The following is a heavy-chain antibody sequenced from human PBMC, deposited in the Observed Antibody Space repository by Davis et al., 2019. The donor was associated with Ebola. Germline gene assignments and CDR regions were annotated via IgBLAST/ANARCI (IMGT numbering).Heavy chain of an antibody. Sequence: ASVKVSCKTSGYIFTSYYIHWVRQAPGQGLEWVGIINPSRGTTHYAQRFQDRVTLTRDTSTGTVYMELSSLRSDDTALYYCARDKEWLEYHLDSWGQGTLVTVSS. J-gene: IGHJ4*02. CDR1: GYIFTSYY. CDR3: ARDKEWLEYHLDS. D-gene: IGHD6-19*01. CDR2: INPSRGTT. V-gene: IGHV1-46*01.